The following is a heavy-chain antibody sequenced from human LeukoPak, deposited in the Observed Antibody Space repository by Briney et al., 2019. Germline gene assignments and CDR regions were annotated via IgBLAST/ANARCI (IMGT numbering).Heavy chain of an antibody. V-gene: IGHV3-30*19. Sequence: GGSLRLSCAASGFTFSSYGMPWVRQAPGKGLEWVAVIWYDGSNKYYADSVKGRFTISRDNSKNTLYLQMNSLRAEDTAVYYCAGSQYNYDFWSGYYPDAFDIWGQGTMVTVSS. D-gene: IGHD3-3*01. CDR3: AGSQYNYDFWSGYYPDAFDI. J-gene: IGHJ3*02. CDR2: IWYDGSNK. CDR1: GFTFSSYG.